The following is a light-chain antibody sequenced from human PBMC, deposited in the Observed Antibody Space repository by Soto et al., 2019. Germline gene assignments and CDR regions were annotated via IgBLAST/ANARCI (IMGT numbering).Light chain of an antibody. V-gene: IGKV3-15*01. CDR2: RAS. Sequence: EVVMTQSPATLSVSPGERATLSCRASQTVRDNLGWYQQKPGQPPRLLIYRASTRATGIPARFSGSGSGTEFTLTISSLQSEDFAVYYCQQYNNWPRAFGQGTKVDIK. J-gene: IGKJ1*01. CDR3: QQYNNWPRA. CDR1: QTVRDN.